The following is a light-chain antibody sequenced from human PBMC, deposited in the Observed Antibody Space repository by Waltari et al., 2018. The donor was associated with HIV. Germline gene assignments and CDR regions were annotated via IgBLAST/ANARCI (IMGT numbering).Light chain of an antibody. CDR1: AFPSRY. CDR2: QDH. Sequence: SSALTQTPSVSVSPGQTATITCSGEAFPSRYAHWYHQRAGPAPFLVIYQDHTRPSGIPDRFSGSSSGTVLTLTISGVQTEDEGDYYCQTTDTNGVVVFGGGTKVTVL. CDR3: QTTDTNGVVV. V-gene: IGLV3-25*03. J-gene: IGLJ2*01.